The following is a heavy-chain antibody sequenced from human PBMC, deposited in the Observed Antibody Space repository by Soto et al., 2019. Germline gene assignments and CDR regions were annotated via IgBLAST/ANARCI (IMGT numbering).Heavy chain of an antibody. CDR1: GYTFTSYY. J-gene: IGHJ3*02. D-gene: IGHD3-22*01. CDR3: ARVGTYYYDSSGQGKNDAFDI. Sequence: ASVKVSCKASGYTFTSYYMHWVRQAPGQGLEWMGIINPSGGSTSYAQKFQGRVTMTRDTSTSTVYIELSSLRSEDTAVYYCARVGTYYYDSSGQGKNDAFDIWGQGTMVTVSS. CDR2: INPSGGST. V-gene: IGHV1-46*03.